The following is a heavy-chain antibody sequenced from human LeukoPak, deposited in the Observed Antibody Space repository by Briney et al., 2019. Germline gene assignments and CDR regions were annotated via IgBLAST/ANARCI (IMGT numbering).Heavy chain of an antibody. CDR3: ARDSRGQLVY. Sequence: PSETLSLTCTVSGGSISSSSYYWSWIRQPAGKGLEWIGRIYTSGSTNYNPSLKSRVTMSVDTSKNQFSLKLSSVTAADTAVYYCARDSRGQLVYWGQGTLVTVSS. CDR2: IYTSGST. D-gene: IGHD1-1*01. J-gene: IGHJ4*02. V-gene: IGHV4-61*02. CDR1: GGSISSSSYY.